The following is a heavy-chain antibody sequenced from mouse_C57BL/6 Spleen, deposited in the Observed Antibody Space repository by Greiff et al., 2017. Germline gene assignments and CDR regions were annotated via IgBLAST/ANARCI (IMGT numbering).Heavy chain of an antibody. Sequence: QVQLQQPGAELVKPGASVKLSCKASGYTFTSYWMHWVKQRPGQGLEWIGMIHPNSGSTNYNEKFKSKATLTVDKSSSTAYVQLSSLTSEDSAVYYCSREWAYDSSPYAMDYWGQGTSVTVSS. CDR2: IHPNSGST. CDR3: SREWAYDSSPYAMDY. V-gene: IGHV1-64*01. D-gene: IGHD1-1*01. CDR1: GYTFTSYW. J-gene: IGHJ4*01.